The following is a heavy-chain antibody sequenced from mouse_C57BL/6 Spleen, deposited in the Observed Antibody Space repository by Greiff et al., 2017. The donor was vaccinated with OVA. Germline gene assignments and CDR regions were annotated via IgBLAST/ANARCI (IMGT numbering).Heavy chain of an antibody. J-gene: IGHJ2*01. CDR1: GFTFSDYG. D-gene: IGHD2-4*01. V-gene: IGHV5-17*01. CDR2: ISSGSSTI. Sequence: EVQVVESGGGLVKPGGSLKLSCAASGFTFSDYGMHWVRQAPEKGLEWVAYISSGSSTIYYADTVKGRFTISRDNAKNTLFLQMTSLRSEDTAMYYCARMITTRGYYFDYWGQGTTLTVSS. CDR3: ARMITTRGYYFDY.